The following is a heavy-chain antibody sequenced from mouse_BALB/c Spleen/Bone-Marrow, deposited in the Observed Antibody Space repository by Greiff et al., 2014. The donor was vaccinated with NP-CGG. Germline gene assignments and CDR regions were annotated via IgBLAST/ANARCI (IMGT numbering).Heavy chain of an antibody. V-gene: IGHV1-18*01. D-gene: IGHD2-4*01. CDR2: INPNNGGT. CDR1: GYTFTEYT. Sequence: DVKLQESGPELVKPGASVKISCKTSGYTFTEYTMHWVKQSHGKSLERIGGINPNNGGTSYNQKFKGKATLTVDKSSSTAYMELRSLTSEDSAVYYCARSYDYDYAMDYWGQGTSVTVSS. CDR3: ARSYDYDYAMDY. J-gene: IGHJ4*01.